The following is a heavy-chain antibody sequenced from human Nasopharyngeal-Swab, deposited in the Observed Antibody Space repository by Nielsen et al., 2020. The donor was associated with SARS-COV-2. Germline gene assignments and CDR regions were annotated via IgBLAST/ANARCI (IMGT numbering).Heavy chain of an antibody. CDR2: IYPGDSDT. J-gene: IGHJ3*02. Sequence: GGSLRLSCKGSGSSFTSYWIGWVRQMPGKGLEWMGIIYPGDSDTRYSPSFQGQVTISADKSISTAYLQWSSLKASDTAMYYCARRSYSSGWNAFDIWGQGTMVTVSS. CDR3: ARRSYSSGWNAFDI. D-gene: IGHD6-19*01. CDR1: GSSFTSYW. V-gene: IGHV5-51*01.